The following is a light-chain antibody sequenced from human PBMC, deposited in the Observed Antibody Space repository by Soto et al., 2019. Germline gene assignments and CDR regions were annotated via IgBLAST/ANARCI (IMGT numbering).Light chain of an antibody. J-gene: IGKJ3*01. CDR2: AAS. CDR1: QGISSY. V-gene: IGKV1-9*01. Sequence: IQLTQSPSSLSASVGDRVTITCRASQGISSYLAWYQQKPGKAPKLLIYAASTLQSGVPSRFSGSGSGTDFALTISRLQPEDFATYYCQQSNSYPRTFGPGTKVDFK. CDR3: QQSNSYPRT.